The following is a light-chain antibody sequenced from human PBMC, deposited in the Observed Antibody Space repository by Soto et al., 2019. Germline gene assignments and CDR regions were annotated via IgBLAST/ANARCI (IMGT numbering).Light chain of an antibody. CDR3: QQRSNWPPIT. CDR1: QSVPSY. J-gene: IGKJ5*01. Sequence: EIVLTQSPCTPSLSPGERATLSCRASQSVPSYVAWYQQKPGQAPRLLIYDASNRATGIPARFSGSGSGTDFTLTISSLEPEDFAVYYCQQRSNWPPITFGQGTRLEIK. CDR2: DAS. V-gene: IGKV3-11*01.